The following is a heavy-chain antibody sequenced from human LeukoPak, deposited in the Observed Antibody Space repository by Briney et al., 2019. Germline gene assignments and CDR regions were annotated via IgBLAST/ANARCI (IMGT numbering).Heavy chain of an antibody. D-gene: IGHD3-22*01. CDR3: AMTYHYDSSGYGTTAY. CDR2: ISSSSSYT. CDR1: VFTFSDYY. V-gene: IGHV3-11*03. J-gene: IGHJ4*02. Sequence: RGSPRLSCAASVFTFSDYYMSWIRQAPGKGREWVSYISSSSSYTTSEDSVKGGLTSSRANAKTSLYLQMNSLRAEATAVYSCAMTYHYDSSGYGTTAYWGEGTLVSVSS.